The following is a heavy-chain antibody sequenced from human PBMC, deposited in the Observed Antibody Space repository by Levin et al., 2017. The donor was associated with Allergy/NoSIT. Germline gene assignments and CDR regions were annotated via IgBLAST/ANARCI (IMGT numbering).Heavy chain of an antibody. CDR1: GFTFDDYA. D-gene: IGHD3-10*01. CDR3: ARDNIGLPDAFDI. CDR2: ISWNSGSI. Sequence: HPGGSLRLSCAASGFTFDDYAMHWVRQAPGKGLEWVSGISWNSGSIGYADSVKGRFTISRDNAKNSLYLQMNSRRTEDTALYYCARDNIGLPDAFDIWGQGTMVIVSS. J-gene: IGHJ3*02. V-gene: IGHV3-9*01.